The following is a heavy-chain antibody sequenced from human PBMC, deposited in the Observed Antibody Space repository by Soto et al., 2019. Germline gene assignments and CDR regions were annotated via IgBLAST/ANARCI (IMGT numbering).Heavy chain of an antibody. D-gene: IGHD5-12*01. CDR3: ARSGYHSIVATVWDMDYYYYMDV. J-gene: IGHJ6*03. CDR2: ISGSGGST. Sequence: AGGSLRLSCAASGFTFSSYAMSWVRQAPGKGLEWVSAISGSGGSTYYADSVKGRFTISRDNSKNTLYLQMNSLRAEDTAVYYCARSGYHSIVATVWDMDYYYYMDVWGKGTTVTVSS. V-gene: IGHV3-23*01. CDR1: GFTFSSYA.